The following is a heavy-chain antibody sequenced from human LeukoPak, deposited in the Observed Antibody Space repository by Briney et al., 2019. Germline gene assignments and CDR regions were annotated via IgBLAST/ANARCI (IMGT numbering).Heavy chain of an antibody. CDR2: VTTSGGPT. Sequence: PGGSLRLSCSASGFTFSSYAMSWVRQAPGKGLEWVSAVTTSGGPTYYADSVKGRFTISRDNSKNTLDLQMNSLRAEDTAVYYCARDLGPRWYFDLWGRGTLVTVSS. CDR3: ARDLGPRWYFDL. CDR1: GFTFSSYA. D-gene: IGHD3-16*01. V-gene: IGHV3-23*01. J-gene: IGHJ2*01.